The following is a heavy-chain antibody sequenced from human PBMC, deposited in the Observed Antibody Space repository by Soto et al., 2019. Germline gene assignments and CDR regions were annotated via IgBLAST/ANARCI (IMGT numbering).Heavy chain of an antibody. Sequence: ASVKVSCKASGYTFTGYYMHWVRQAPGQGLEWMGWINPNSGGTNYAQKFLGWVTMTRDTSISTAYMELSRLRSDDTAVYYCARGGVMATTERYFDYWGQGTLVTVSS. CDR2: INPNSGGT. CDR1: GYTFTGYY. CDR3: ARGGVMATTERYFDY. V-gene: IGHV1-2*04. J-gene: IGHJ4*02. D-gene: IGHD2-21*01.